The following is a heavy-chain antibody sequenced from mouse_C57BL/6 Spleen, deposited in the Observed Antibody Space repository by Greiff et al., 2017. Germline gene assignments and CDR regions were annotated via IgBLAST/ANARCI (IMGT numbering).Heavy chain of an antibody. CDR1: GFTFSDYG. J-gene: IGHJ2*01. CDR3: ARYDYFDY. Sequence: EVKLVESGGGLVKPGGSLKLSCAASGFTFSDYGMHWVRQAPEKGLEWVAYISSGSSTIYYADTVKGRFTISRDNAKNTLFLQMTSLLSEATAMYYCARYDYFDYWGQGTTLTVSS. V-gene: IGHV5-17*01. D-gene: IGHD2-3*01. CDR2: ISSGSSTI.